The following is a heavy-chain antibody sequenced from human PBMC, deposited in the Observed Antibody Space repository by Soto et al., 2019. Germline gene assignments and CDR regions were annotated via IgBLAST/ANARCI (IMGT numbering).Heavy chain of an antibody. Sequence: QVQLQESGPGLVKPSETLSLTCTVSGGSVSSGSYYWSWIRQPPGKGLEWIGYIYYSGSTNYNPSLQSRVTISIDTSKNQFSLKLSSVTAADTAVYYCARDRGDYSNYSGYYGMDVWGQGTTVNVPS. D-gene: IGHD4-4*01. J-gene: IGHJ6*02. CDR2: IYYSGST. CDR1: GGSVSSGSYY. V-gene: IGHV4-61*01. CDR3: ARDRGDYSNYSGYYGMDV.